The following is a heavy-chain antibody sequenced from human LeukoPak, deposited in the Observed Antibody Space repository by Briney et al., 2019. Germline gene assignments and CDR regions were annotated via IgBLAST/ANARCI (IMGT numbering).Heavy chain of an antibody. CDR1: GFTFSSYG. D-gene: IGHD3-22*01. CDR2: ISYDGGNK. J-gene: IGHJ4*02. Sequence: GRSLRLSCAASGFTFSSYGMHWVRQAPGKGLEWVAVISYDGGNKYYADSVKGRFTISRDNSKNTLYLQMNSLRAEDTAVYYCAKAAYYDSTPVDYWGQGTLVPVSS. V-gene: IGHV3-30*18. CDR3: AKAAYYDSTPVDY.